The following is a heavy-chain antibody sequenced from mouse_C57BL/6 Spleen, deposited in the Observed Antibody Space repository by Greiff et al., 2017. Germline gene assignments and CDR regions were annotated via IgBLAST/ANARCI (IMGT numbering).Heavy chain of an antibody. Sequence: EVQVVESGEGLVKPGGSLKLSCAASGFTFSSYAMSWVRQTPEQRLEWVAYICSGGGYIYYADTVKGRFTISRDNARYTLYLQMSSLKSADIAMYYCTREGWGSSGYVDVWGTGTTVTVSS. CDR3: TREGWGSSGYVDV. J-gene: IGHJ1*03. CDR2: ICSGGGYI. CDR1: GFTFSSYA. V-gene: IGHV5-9-1*02. D-gene: IGHD1-1*01.